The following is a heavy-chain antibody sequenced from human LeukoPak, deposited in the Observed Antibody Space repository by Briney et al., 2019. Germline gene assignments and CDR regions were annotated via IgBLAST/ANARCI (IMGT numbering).Heavy chain of an antibody. D-gene: IGHD3/OR15-3a*01. V-gene: IGHV3-21*01. CDR2: ISSSSSYI. CDR1: GFTFSSYS. Sequence: GGSLRLSCAASGFTFSSYSMNWVRQAPGKGLEWVSSISSSSSYIYYADSVKGRFTISRDNAKNSLYLQMNSLRAEDTAVCYCARSRSELDSWNAFDIWGQGTMVTVSS. CDR3: ARSRSELDSWNAFDI. J-gene: IGHJ3*02.